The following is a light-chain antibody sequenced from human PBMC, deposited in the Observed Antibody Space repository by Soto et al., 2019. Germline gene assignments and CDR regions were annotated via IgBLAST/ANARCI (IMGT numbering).Light chain of an antibody. Sequence: QSAPTQPASVSGSPGQSITISRTGISSDIGHYDYVSWYQQHPGKAPKLMIYHVTYRPSGVSNRYSGSKSGNSASLTISGLQADDEADYYCCSLTTSHTYVFGSGTKLTVL. CDR2: HVT. J-gene: IGLJ1*01. V-gene: IGLV2-14*03. CDR3: CSLTTSHTYV. CDR1: SSDIGHYDY.